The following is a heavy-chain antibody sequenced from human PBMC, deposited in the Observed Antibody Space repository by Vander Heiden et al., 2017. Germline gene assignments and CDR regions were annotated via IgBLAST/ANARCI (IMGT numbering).Heavy chain of an antibody. D-gene: IGHD2-2*01. CDR2: INSDGSST. J-gene: IGHJ4*01. CDR1: GFTFSSYW. Sequence: EVQLVESGGGLVQPGGSLRLSCAASGFTFSSYWMHWVRQAQGKGLVWVSRINSDGSSTSYADAGKGRFTISRDNAKNTRYMQMNSMRAEETAVYYCATDPASDERFSLFDYWGHGTMVTIYS. V-gene: IGHV3-74*01. CDR3: ATDPASDERFSLFDY.